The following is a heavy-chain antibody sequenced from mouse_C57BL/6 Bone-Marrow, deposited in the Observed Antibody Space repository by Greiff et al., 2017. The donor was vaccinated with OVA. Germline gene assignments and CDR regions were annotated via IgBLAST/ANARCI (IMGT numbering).Heavy chain of an antibody. J-gene: IGHJ2*01. CDR1: GFTFSDYG. CDR3: ARIYGSSYGYFDY. Sequence: EVQLVESGGGLVKPGGSLKLSCAASGFTFSDYGMHWVRQAPEKGLEWVAYISSGSSTIYYADTVKGRFTISRDNAKNTLFLQMTSLRSEDTAMYYCARIYGSSYGYFDYWGQGTTLTVSS. V-gene: IGHV5-17*01. D-gene: IGHD1-1*01. CDR2: ISSGSSTI.